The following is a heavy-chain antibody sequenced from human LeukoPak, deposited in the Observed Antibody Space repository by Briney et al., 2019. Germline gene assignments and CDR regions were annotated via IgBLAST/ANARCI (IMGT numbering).Heavy chain of an antibody. CDR2: ISGGGGST. J-gene: IGHJ5*02. Sequence: PGGSLRPSCVASGFTFSSYGIHWVRQAPGKGLEWVSAISGGGGSTYYADSVKGRFIISRDNSKNTLFLQMNSLRAEDTAVYYCAKDRSIAVAHNCFDPWGQGTLVTVSS. CDR1: GFTFSSYG. CDR3: AKDRSIAVAHNCFDP. D-gene: IGHD6-19*01. V-gene: IGHV3-23*01.